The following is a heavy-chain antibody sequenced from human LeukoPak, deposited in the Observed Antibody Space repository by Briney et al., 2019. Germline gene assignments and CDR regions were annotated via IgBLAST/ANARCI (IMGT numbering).Heavy chain of an antibody. J-gene: IGHJ3*02. CDR3: ARVYCGGDCYLAGAFDI. Sequence: SETLSLTCAVSGYSISGGYYWGWIRQPPGKGLEWIGSIYHSGSTYYNPSLKSRVTISVDTSKNQFSLKLSSVTAADTAVYYCARVYCGGDCYLAGAFDIWGQGTMVTVSS. CDR1: GYSISGGYY. V-gene: IGHV4-38-2*01. D-gene: IGHD2-21*02. CDR2: IYHSGST.